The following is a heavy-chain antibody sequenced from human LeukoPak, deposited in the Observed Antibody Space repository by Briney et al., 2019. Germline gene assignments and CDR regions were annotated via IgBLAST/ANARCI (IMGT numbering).Heavy chain of an antibody. D-gene: IGHD3-16*02. J-gene: IGHJ4*02. CDR1: GGSISSYY. CDR2: IYTSGST. Sequence: PSETLSLTCTVSGGSISSYYWSWIRQPAGKGLEWIGRIYTSGSTNYNPSLKSRVTISVDKSKNQFSLKLSSVTAADTAVYYCARDYVWGSYRYFDYWGQGTLVTVSS. V-gene: IGHV4-4*07. CDR3: ARDYVWGSYRYFDY.